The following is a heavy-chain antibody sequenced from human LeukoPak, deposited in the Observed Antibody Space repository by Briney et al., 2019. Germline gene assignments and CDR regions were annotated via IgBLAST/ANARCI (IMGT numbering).Heavy chain of an antibody. J-gene: IGHJ4*02. Sequence: PGGSLRLSCAASGFTFSSYAMSWVRQAPGKGLEWVSAISGSGGSTYYADSVKGRFTISRDNSKNTLYLQMSSLRAEDTAAYYCAKAKIAAAGLFDYWGQGTLVTVSS. CDR2: ISGSGGST. CDR3: AKAKIAAAGLFDY. V-gene: IGHV3-23*01. CDR1: GFTFSSYA. D-gene: IGHD6-13*01.